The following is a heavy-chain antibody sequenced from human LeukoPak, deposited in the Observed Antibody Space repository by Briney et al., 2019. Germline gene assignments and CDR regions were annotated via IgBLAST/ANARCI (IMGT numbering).Heavy chain of an antibody. Sequence: GGSLRLSCAASGFTFSSYGMPWVRQAPGKGLEWVAVISYDGSKKYYADSVKGRFTISRDNSKNTLYLQMNSLRAEDTAVYYCAKDLVRGDDYGEYGLSYWGQGTLVTVSS. CDR3: AKDLVRGDDYGEYGLSY. D-gene: IGHD4-17*01. J-gene: IGHJ4*02. V-gene: IGHV3-30*18. CDR1: GFTFSSYG. CDR2: ISYDGSKK.